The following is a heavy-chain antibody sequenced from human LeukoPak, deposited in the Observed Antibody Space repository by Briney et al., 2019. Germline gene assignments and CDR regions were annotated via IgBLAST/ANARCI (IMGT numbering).Heavy chain of an antibody. Sequence: SETLSLTCTVSGGSISSGGYYWSWLRQHPGKGLEWIAYIYYSGGTYYNPSLKSRVTISVDTSKNQFSLKLSSVTAADTAVYYCARFNIVTTPGFDYWGQGTLVTVSS. CDR1: GGSISSGGYY. D-gene: IGHD2/OR15-2a*01. J-gene: IGHJ4*02. CDR2: IYYSGGT. V-gene: IGHV4-31*03. CDR3: ARFNIVTTPGFDY.